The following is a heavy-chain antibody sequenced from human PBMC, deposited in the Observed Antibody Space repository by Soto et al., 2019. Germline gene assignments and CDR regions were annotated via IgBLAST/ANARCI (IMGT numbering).Heavy chain of an antibody. CDR3: ARGRIAVAGTGDY. CDR1: GFTFSSYG. V-gene: IGHV3-33*01. Sequence: QVQLVESGGGVVQPGRSLRLSCAASGFTFSSYGMHWVRQAPGKGLEWVAVIWYDGSKKYYADSVKGRLTISRDNSKNTLYLQMNSLRAEDTAVYYCARGRIAVAGTGDYWGQGTLVTVSS. D-gene: IGHD6-19*01. J-gene: IGHJ4*02. CDR2: IWYDGSKK.